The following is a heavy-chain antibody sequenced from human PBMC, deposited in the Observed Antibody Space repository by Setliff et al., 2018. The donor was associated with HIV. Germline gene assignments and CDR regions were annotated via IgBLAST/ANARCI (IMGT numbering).Heavy chain of an antibody. J-gene: IGHJ6*02. V-gene: IGHV3-23*01. D-gene: IGHD2-15*01. CDR3: AWAAGGREPYFQYYGTDV. Sequence: LRLSCEGSGYIFSNYAMSWVRQAPGKGLEWVSGINAGGESTYNADSVKGRFTISRDNSKNTLYLQMNNLRTEDTAVYYCAWAAGGREPYFQYYGTDVWGQGTTVTVSS. CDR2: INAGGEST. CDR1: GYIFSNYA.